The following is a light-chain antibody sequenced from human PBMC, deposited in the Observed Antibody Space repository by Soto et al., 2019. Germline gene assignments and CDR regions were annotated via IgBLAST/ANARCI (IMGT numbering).Light chain of an antibody. J-gene: IGKJ4*01. CDR1: QSVSSY. V-gene: IGKV3-11*01. CDR2: DAS. Sequence: EIVLTQSPATLSLSPGERVTLSCRASQSVSSYFAWYQQKPGQAPRLLIYDASTRAAGIPARFSGSGSGTDFPLTISSLEPDDFAVYYCQQRSDWPLTFGGGPKVEIK. CDR3: QQRSDWPLT.